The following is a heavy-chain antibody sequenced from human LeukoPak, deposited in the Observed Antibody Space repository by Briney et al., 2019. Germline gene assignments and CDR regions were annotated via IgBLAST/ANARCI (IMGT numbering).Heavy chain of an antibody. J-gene: IGHJ4*02. CDR2: INSDGSST. Sequence: GGSLRLSCAASGFTFSTYWMHWVRQAPGKGLVWVSRINSDGSSTNYADSVKGRFTISRDNAKNTLYLQMNSLGAEDTAVYYCARDHWNDAYYFDYWGQGTLVTVSS. CDR1: GFTFSTYW. D-gene: IGHD1-1*01. V-gene: IGHV3-74*01. CDR3: ARDHWNDAYYFDY.